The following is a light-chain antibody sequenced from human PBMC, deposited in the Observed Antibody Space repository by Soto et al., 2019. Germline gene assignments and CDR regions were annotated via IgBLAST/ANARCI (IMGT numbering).Light chain of an antibody. J-gene: IGKJ2*01. CDR2: GAS. CDR3: QQYAGSPYT. CDR1: QIVNNNA. Sequence: EIVLTQSPDTLSLSPGERATLSCRASQIVNNNALAWYQQKPGQAPRLLIYGASRRPGGIPDKFSGSGSGTDFTFTINRLEPEDFAVYYRQQYAGSPYTFAQGTKLEI. V-gene: IGKV3-20*01.